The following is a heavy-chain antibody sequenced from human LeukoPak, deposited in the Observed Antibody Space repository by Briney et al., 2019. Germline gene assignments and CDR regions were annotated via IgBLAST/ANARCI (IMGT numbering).Heavy chain of an antibody. V-gene: IGHV1-69*05. CDR1: GGTFSSYA. CDR2: IIPIFGAA. D-gene: IGHD1-26*01. Sequence: SVKVSCKASGGTFSSYAISWVRQAPGQGLEWMGGIIPIFGAANYAQKFQGRVTITTDESTSTAYMELSSLRSEDTAVYYCAGGPLVGAIWYWGQGTLVTVSS. J-gene: IGHJ4*02. CDR3: AGGPLVGAIWY.